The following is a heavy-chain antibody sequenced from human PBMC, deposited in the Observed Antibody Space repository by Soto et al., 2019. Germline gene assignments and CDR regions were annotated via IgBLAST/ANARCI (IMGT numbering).Heavy chain of an antibody. Sequence: QVQLQESGPGLVKPSQTLSLTCTVSGGSISSGGYYWSWIRQHPGKGLEWIGYIYYSGSTYYNPSLKSRVTISVDTAKNQFSLKLSSVTAADTAVYYCARDRHDILTGRPHYFDYWGQGTLVTVSS. D-gene: IGHD3-9*01. CDR3: ARDRHDILTGRPHYFDY. CDR1: GGSISSGGYY. V-gene: IGHV4-31*03. CDR2: IYYSGST. J-gene: IGHJ4*02.